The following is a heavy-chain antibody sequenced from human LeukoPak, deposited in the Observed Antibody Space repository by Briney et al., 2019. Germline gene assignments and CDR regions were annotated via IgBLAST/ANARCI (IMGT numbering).Heavy chain of an antibody. CDR1: GGSISSSGYY. CDR2: IYYGGST. CDR3: ARGYSYCSGGSCYSY. Sequence: PSETLSLTCTVSGGSISSSGYYWDWIRQPPGKGLEWIGNIYYGGSTYYNPSLKSRVTISVDTSKTQFSLKLSSVTAADTAVYYCARGYSYCSGGSCYSYWGQGTLVTVSS. J-gene: IGHJ4*02. D-gene: IGHD2-15*01. V-gene: IGHV4-39*07.